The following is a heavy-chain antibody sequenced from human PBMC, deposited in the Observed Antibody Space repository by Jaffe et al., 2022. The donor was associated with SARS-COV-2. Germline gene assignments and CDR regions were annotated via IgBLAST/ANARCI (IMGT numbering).Heavy chain of an antibody. J-gene: IGHJ4*02. V-gene: IGHV3-21*01. CDR3: ARAEGTYSREDY. CDR1: GFTFSTYN. CDR2: ISSSSSYI. Sequence: EVQLVESGGGLVKPGGSLRLSCAASGFTFSTYNMNWVRQAPGKGLEWVSSISSSSSYIYYADSVKGRFTISRDNAKNSLYLQMNSLRAEDTAVYYCARAEGTYSREDYWGQGTLVTVSS. D-gene: IGHD1-26*01.